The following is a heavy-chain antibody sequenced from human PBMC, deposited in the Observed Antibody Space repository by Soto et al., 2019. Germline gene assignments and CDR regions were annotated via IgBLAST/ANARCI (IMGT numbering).Heavy chain of an antibody. CDR2: MNPNSGDT. CDR3: ARGGGGRWYSGDY. CDR1: GYTFTNYH. V-gene: IGHV1-8*01. J-gene: IGHJ4*02. Sequence: QVQLVQSGAEVKKPGASVKVSCKASGYTFTNYHIHWVRQATGQGLEWMGWMNPNSGDTGYAQKFQGRGTMTRDTSKTAADRGVGGLRSEETAVYYCARGGGGRWYSGDYWGQGTLVTVSS. D-gene: IGHD6-13*01.